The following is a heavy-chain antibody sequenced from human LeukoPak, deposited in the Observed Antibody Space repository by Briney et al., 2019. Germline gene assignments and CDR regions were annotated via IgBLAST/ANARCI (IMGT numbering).Heavy chain of an antibody. D-gene: IGHD3-10*01. CDR3: ARQSYYGSGSDY. V-gene: IGHV1-2*02. CDR2: INPNSGGT. J-gene: IGHJ4*02. CDR1: GYTFTGYY. Sequence: ASVKVSCKASGYTFTGYYMHWVRQAPGQGLEWMGWINPNSGGTNYAQKFQGRVTMTRDTPISTAYMELSRLRSDDTAVYYCARQSYYGSGSDYWGQGTLVTVSS.